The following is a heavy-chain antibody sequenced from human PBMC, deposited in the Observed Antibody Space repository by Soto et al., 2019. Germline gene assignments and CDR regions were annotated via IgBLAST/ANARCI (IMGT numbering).Heavy chain of an antibody. Sequence: QVQLQESGPGLVKPSETLSLTCTVSGGSISYNYWSWIRQPPGKGLEWIGYIYYSGSTNYNPSLKSRITFSVDTSKNQFSLKLRFVTAADTAVYYCARDGYDSFDSWGQGILVTVSS. D-gene: IGHD5-12*01. J-gene: IGHJ4*02. V-gene: IGHV4-59*01. CDR3: ARDGYDSFDS. CDR2: IYYSGST. CDR1: GGSISYNY.